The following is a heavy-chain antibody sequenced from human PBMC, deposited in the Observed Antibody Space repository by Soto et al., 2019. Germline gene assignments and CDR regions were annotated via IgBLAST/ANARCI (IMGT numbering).Heavy chain of an antibody. V-gene: IGHV4-34*01. J-gene: IGHJ4*02. Sequence: QVQLQQWGAGLLKPSETLSLTCAVYGGSFSGYSWTWIRQPPGTGLEWIGEINHTGSTNYNTSLKSRVTISVDPAKNQFSLTLTSVPAADTAVYYCARDKITGLFDYWGQGTLVTVSS. CDR3: ARDKITGLFDY. CDR2: INHTGST. D-gene: IGHD2-8*02. CDR1: GGSFSGYS.